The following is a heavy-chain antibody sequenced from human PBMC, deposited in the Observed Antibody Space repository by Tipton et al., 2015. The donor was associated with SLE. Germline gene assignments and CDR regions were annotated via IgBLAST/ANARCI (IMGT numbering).Heavy chain of an antibody. V-gene: IGHV4-59*02. CDR3: ARRNRGYAMFMDP. D-gene: IGHD2-8*01. CDR2: IDHRDIT. CDR1: GGSVSSNY. Sequence: TLSLTCTVSGGSVSSNYWSWIRQPPGKGLEWIGYIDHRDITNYNPSLKSRVTMSIDTSKNHFPLNLSSVTAAGTAVYYCARRNRGYAMFMDPWGQGALVTVSP. J-gene: IGHJ5*02.